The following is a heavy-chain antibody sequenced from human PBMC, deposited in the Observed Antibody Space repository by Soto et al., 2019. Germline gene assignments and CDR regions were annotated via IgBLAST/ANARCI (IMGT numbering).Heavy chain of an antibody. CDR1: GYTLTGYY. V-gene: IGHV1-2*04. CDR2: INPNSGGT. Sequence: ASVKVSCKASGYTLTGYYMHWVRQAPGQGLEWMGWINPNSGGTNYAQKFQGWVTMTRDTSISTAYMELSRLRSDDTAVYYCARDTGNSSPGGFDPWGQGTLVTVS. J-gene: IGHJ5*02. D-gene: IGHD6-13*01. CDR3: ARDTGNSSPGGFDP.